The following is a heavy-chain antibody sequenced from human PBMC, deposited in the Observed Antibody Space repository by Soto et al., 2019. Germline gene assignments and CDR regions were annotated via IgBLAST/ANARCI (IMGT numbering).Heavy chain of an antibody. CDR2: INAGNGNT. J-gene: IGHJ1*01. V-gene: IGHV1-3*01. D-gene: IGHD2-2*01. CDR3: ARGTAAMLVYFQH. Sequence: ASVKVSCKASGYTFTSYAMHWVRQAPGQRLEWMGWINAGNGNTKYSQKFQGRVTITRDTSASTAYMELSSLRSEDTAVYYCARGTAAMLVYFQHWGQGTLVTVSS. CDR1: GYTFTSYA.